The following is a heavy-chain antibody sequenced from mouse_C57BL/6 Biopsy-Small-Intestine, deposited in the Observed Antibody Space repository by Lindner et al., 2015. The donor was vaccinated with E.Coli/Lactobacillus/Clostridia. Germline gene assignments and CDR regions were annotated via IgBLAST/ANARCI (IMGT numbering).Heavy chain of an antibody. D-gene: IGHD1-1*01. Sequence: YAQTLQGRVTMTTEKSSNTVYMELTNLTSDDTAIYYCARVEGATGGSNYWGQGTLVTVSA. J-gene: IGHJ3*01. V-gene: IGHV5-17*01. CDR3: ARVEGATGGSNY.